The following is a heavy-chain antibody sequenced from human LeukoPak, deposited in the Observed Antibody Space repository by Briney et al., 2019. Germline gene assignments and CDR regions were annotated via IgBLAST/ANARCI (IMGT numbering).Heavy chain of an antibody. CDR2: IYSGYYDT. D-gene: IGHD3-10*01. CDR1: GYSFTSYW. Sequence: GGSLKISCWGSGYSFTSYWNGWVRQMSGKGLEWVGIIYSGYYDTRYSPSFQGQVTISADKDISTAYLQWSSLKASDDAMYYYARHGSSYYGSGSYYIPFDDWGQGTLVTVSS. V-gene: IGHV5-51*01. CDR3: ARHGSSYYGSGSYYIPFDD. J-gene: IGHJ4*02.